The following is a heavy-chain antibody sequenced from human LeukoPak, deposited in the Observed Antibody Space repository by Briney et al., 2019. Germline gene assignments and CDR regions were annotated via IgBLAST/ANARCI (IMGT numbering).Heavy chain of an antibody. Sequence: GGSLRLSCAASGFTFSSYGMSWVRQAPGKGLEWVSSISGSGDSTFYADSVKGRFSISRDNSKNTLYLQVNGLRTEDTAVYYCAKDRLLNCRGDCYIFDYWGQGTVVTVSS. CDR1: GFTFSSYG. V-gene: IGHV3-23*01. CDR3: AKDRLLNCRGDCYIFDY. J-gene: IGHJ4*02. CDR2: ISGSGDST. D-gene: IGHD2-21*02.